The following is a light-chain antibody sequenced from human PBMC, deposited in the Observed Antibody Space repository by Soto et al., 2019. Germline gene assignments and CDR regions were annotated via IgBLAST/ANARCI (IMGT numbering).Light chain of an antibody. J-gene: IGKJ1*01. CDR1: QSVSSSY. V-gene: IGKV3-20*01. Sequence: EIVLTQSPGTLSLSPGERATLSCRASQSVSSSYLAWYQQKPGQAPRLLIYGASSRATGIPDRFSGSGSGTDFTLTISRLEPEDFAVYSCQPYGGAFGQGTKVEIK. CDR3: QPYGGA. CDR2: GAS.